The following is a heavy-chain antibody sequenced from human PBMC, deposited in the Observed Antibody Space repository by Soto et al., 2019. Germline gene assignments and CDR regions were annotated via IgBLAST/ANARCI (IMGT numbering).Heavy chain of an antibody. D-gene: IGHD5-12*01. V-gene: IGHV3-23*01. J-gene: IGHJ2*01. CDR2: ISGSGGST. CDR1: GFTFSSYS. Sequence: GGSLRLSCAASGFTFSSYSMSWVRQAPGKGLEWVSAISGSGGSTYYADSVKGRFTISRDNSKNTLYLQMNSLRAEDTAVYYCAEDVAAGWRRSLVATIQSAWWYFDLWGRGTLVTVSS. CDR3: AEDVAAGWRRSLVATIQSAWWYFDL.